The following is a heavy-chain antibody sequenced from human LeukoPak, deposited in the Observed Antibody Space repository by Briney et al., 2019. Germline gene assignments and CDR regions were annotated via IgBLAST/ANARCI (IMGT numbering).Heavy chain of an antibody. D-gene: IGHD6-13*01. CDR3: AKDRGSSWGYYYYYYMDV. Sequence: GGSLRLSCAASGFTFSSYAMHWVRQAPGKGLEWVAFIRYDGSNKYYADSVKGRFTISRDNSKNTLYLQMNSLRAEDTAVYYCAKDRGSSWGYYYYYYMDVWGKGTTVTISS. V-gene: IGHV3-30*02. CDR1: GFTFSSYA. CDR2: IRYDGSNK. J-gene: IGHJ6*03.